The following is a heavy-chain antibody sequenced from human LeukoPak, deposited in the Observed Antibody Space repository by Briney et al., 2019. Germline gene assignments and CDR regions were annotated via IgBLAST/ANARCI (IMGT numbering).Heavy chain of an antibody. D-gene: IGHD3-22*01. V-gene: IGHV3-21*01. Sequence: GGSPRLSCAASGFTFSSYSMNWVRQAPGKGLEWVSSISSSGTYIYYADSVKGRFTISRDNAKNSLYLQMNSLRAEDTAVYYCARGTRNGVVVITAWGQGTLVTVSS. CDR2: ISSSGTYI. CDR1: GFTFSSYS. J-gene: IGHJ5*02. CDR3: ARGTRNGVVVITA.